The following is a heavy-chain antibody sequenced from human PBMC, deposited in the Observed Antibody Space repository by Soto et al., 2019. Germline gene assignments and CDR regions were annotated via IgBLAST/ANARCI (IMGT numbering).Heavy chain of an antibody. CDR2: ISAHNRNT. CDR1: GYTFTSYG. J-gene: IGHJ4*02. Sequence: ASVKVSCKASGYTFTSYGISWVRQAPGQGLEWMGWISAHNRNTNYAQELQGRITISRDHSKDTLYLQMNSLKTEDTAVYYCTTGLSNGYYNFDYWGQGTPVTVSS. V-gene: IGHV1-18*01. D-gene: IGHD3-22*01. CDR3: TTGLSNGYYNFDY.